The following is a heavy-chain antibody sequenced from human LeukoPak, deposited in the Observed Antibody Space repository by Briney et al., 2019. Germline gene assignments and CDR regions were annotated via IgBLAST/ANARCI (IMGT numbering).Heavy chain of an antibody. V-gene: IGHV1-2*02. CDR2: INPNSGGT. Sequence: ASVKVSCKASGYSFTGYYMHWVRQAPGQGLEWMGWINPNSGGTNYAQKFQGRVTMTRDTSISTAYMELSRLRSDDTAVYYCAREAAVRGVLYYFDYWGQGTLVTVSS. D-gene: IGHD3-10*01. CDR3: AREAAVRGVLYYFDY. J-gene: IGHJ4*02. CDR1: GYSFTGYY.